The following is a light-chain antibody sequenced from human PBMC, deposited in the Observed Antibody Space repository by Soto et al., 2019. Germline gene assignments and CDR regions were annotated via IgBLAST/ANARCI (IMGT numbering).Light chain of an antibody. Sequence: DIQMTQSPSSLSASVGDRVTITCRASQSITRHLNWYQQKPGKAPRLLIYSASSLQSGVPSRFSGSGSGTDFILTISSLQPEDFTTYYCQQSYSTPQTFGQGTKVDIK. CDR1: QSITRH. CDR2: SAS. V-gene: IGKV1-39*01. J-gene: IGKJ1*01. CDR3: QQSYSTPQT.